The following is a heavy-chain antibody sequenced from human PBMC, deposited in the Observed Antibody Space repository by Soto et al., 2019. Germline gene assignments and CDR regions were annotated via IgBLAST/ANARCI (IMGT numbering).Heavy chain of an antibody. CDR1: GFTFSNAW. J-gene: IGHJ6*02. CDR2: IKSKTDGGTT. V-gene: IGHV3-15*07. D-gene: IGHD2-15*01. CDR3: TTDHGFCSGGSCYERVETHYYYYGMDV. Sequence: GGSLRLSCAASGFTFSNAWMNWVRQAPGKGLEWVGRIKSKTDGGTTDYAAPVKGRFTISRDDSKNTLYLQMNSLKTEDTAVYYCTTDHGFCSGGSCYERVETHYYYYGMDVWGQGTTVTVSS.